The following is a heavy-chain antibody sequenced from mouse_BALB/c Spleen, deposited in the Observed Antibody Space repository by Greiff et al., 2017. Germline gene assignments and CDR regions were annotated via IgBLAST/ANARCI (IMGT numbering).Heavy chain of an antibody. D-gene: IGHD2-4*01. CDR3: ARESVSTMITATCAY. V-gene: IGHV1-77*01. CDR1: GYTFTDYY. CDR2: IYPGSGNT. J-gene: IGHJ3*01. Sequence: VKLVESGAELARPGASVKLSCKASGYTFTDYYINWVKQRTGQGLEWIGEIYPGSGNTYYNEKFKGKATLTADKSSSTAYMQLSSLTSEDSAVYFCARESVSTMITATCAYWGQGTLVTVSA.